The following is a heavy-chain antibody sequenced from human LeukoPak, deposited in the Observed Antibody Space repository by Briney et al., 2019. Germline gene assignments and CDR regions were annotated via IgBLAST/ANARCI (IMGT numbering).Heavy chain of an antibody. J-gene: IGHJ4*02. Sequence: PGGSLRLSCAASGFSFSGSSMNWVRQAPGKGLEWLAYITTSNSLIYYADSVKGRFTISRDNDKNLLYLQMDSLRAEDTAVYYCAKDVEFARAFDYWGQGTLVTVSS. CDR2: ITTSNSLI. D-gene: IGHD2/OR15-2a*01. V-gene: IGHV3-48*04. CDR3: AKDVEFARAFDY. CDR1: GFSFSGSS.